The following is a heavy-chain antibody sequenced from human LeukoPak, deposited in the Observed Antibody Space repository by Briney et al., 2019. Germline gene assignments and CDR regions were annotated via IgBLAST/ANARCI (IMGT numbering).Heavy chain of an antibody. J-gene: IGHJ6*02. CDR2: VSSSGGRT. V-gene: IGHV3-23*01. Sequence: PGGSLRLSCAASGFTFSSYTMSWVRQAPGKGLEWVSTVSSSGGRTYYADSVKGRFTISRDNSKNTLYLQMNSLRVEDTAVYYCADPPTKDVWGQGTTVTVPS. CDR3: ADPPTKDV. CDR1: GFTFSSYT. D-gene: IGHD1-1*01.